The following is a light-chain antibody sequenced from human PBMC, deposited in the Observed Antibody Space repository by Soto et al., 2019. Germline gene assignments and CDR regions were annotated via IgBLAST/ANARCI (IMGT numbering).Light chain of an antibody. CDR1: SSDVGGYNY. J-gene: IGLJ2*01. CDR2: EVR. V-gene: IGLV2-14*01. CDR3: SSYTSINTLV. Sequence: QSVLTQPASVSGSPGQSITISCSETSSDVGGYNYVSWYQQHPGKAPKLMIYEVRNRPSGVSNRFSGSKSGNTASLTISGLQAEDEADYYCSSYTSINTLVFGGGTKVTVL.